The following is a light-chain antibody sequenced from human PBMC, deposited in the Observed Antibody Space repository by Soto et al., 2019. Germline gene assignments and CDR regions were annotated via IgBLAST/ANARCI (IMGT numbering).Light chain of an antibody. CDR1: SSNIGAGYD. CDR2: GNG. J-gene: IGLJ1*01. CDR3: QSYDSSLSGYV. V-gene: IGLV1-40*01. Sequence: QSVLTQPPSVSGAPGQRVTISCTGSSSNIGAGYDVHWYQQLPGTAPKLLIYGNGNRPAGVPDRFSGSKSGTSASLAITGLQAGDEADYYCQSYDSSLSGYVFGTGTKVTVL.